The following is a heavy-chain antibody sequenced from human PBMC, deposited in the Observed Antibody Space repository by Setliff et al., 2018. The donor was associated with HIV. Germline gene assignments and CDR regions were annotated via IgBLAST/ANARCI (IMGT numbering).Heavy chain of an antibody. Sequence: LSLTCAVYGDSFSDYSYNWVRQAPGKGLEWVASISPDGSRNYCVGSVKGRFTASRDNAKSSLYLQMNSLRAEDTAVYYCARVHLTTNAVYGVVSNWFDPWGQGALVTVSS. CDR2: ISPDGSRN. CDR1: GDSFSDYS. D-gene: IGHD3-3*01. J-gene: IGHJ5*02. V-gene: IGHV3-7*03. CDR3: ARVHLTTNAVYGVVSNWFDP.